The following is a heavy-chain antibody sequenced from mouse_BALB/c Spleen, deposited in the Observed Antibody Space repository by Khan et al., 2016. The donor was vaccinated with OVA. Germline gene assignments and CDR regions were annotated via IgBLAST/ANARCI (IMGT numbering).Heavy chain of an antibody. Sequence: QVRLQQSGAELAKPGASVKMSCKASGYTFTSYWMHWVKQRPGQGLEWIGYINPSTGYTEYNPKFKDKATLTTDKSSSTAYRQRSSQTSEDSAVYYCAGSILFDYSMDYWGQGTSVTVS. V-gene: IGHV1-7*01. CDR1: GYTFTSYW. J-gene: IGHJ4*01. CDR3: AGSILFDYSMDY. CDR2: INPSTGYT.